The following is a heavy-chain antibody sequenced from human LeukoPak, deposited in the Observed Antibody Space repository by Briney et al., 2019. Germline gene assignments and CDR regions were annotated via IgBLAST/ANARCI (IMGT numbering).Heavy chain of an antibody. CDR3: ARKVYWQDIVATMLIDAFDI. J-gene: IGHJ3*02. Sequence: KTSETLSLTCTVSGYSISSGYYWGWIRQPPGKGLEWIGEINHSGSTNYNPSLKSRVTISVDTSKNQFSLKLSSVTAADTAMYYCARKVYWQDIVATMLIDAFDIWGQGTMVTVSS. CDR2: INHSGST. D-gene: IGHD5-12*01. V-gene: IGHV4-38-2*02. CDR1: GYSISSGYY.